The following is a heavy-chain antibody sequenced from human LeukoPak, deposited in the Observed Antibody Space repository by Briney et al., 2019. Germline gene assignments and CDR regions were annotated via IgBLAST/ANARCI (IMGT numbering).Heavy chain of an antibody. CDR3: ARDLGQYYDTSDNWFDP. V-gene: IGHV3-30*04. J-gene: IGHJ5*02. CDR2: ISYDGSNK. Sequence: GGSLRLSCAASGFTFSSYAMHWVRQAPGKGLEWVAVISYDGSNKFYADSVKGRFTFSRDNAKNTLNPQMNSLRAEDTAVYYCARDLGQYYDTSDNWFDPWGQGTLVTVSS. D-gene: IGHD3-22*01. CDR1: GFTFSSYA.